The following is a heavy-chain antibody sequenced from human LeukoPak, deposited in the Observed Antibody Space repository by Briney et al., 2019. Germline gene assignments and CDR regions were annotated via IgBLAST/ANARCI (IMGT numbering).Heavy chain of an antibody. J-gene: IGHJ4*02. D-gene: IGHD3-3*01. Sequence: ASVKVSCKASGYTFTGYYMHWVRQAPGQGLEWMGWINPNSGGTNYTQTFQGRDTMTRDTSISTAYMELSRLRSDDTAVYYCARESGNSFDYWGQGTLVTVSS. CDR1: GYTFTGYY. CDR3: ARESGNSFDY. V-gene: IGHV1-2*02. CDR2: INPNSGGT.